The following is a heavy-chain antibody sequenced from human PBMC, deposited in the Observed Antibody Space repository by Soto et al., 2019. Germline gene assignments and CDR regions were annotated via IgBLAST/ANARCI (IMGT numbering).Heavy chain of an antibody. D-gene: IGHD6-13*01. Sequence: PGESLKISCKGSVYSFTSYWIAWVRQMPGKCLEWMGIIYPGDSDTXXSPSFQGXXTISAYKSISTXYLQWXSLKASDTARYYCGWVSSPWAQGTLVTVSS. CDR1: VYSFTSYW. CDR2: IYPGDSDT. CDR3: GWVSSP. V-gene: IGHV5-51*01. J-gene: IGHJ5*02.